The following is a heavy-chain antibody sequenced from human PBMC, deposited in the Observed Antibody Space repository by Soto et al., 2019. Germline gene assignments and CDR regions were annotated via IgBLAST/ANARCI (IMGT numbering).Heavy chain of an antibody. CDR2: INHSGST. D-gene: IGHD2-15*01. Sequence: WEPLSLTRSGYGAPFIGYYWTWSCKPPGKGLEWIGEINHSGSTNHNPSLMSRVTISVDTSKSQFSLKLSAVTAADTAVYYGARAGSYGMDVWGQGATVT. J-gene: IGHJ6*02. CDR1: GAPFIGYY. CDR3: ARAGSYGMDV. V-gene: IGHV4-34*01.